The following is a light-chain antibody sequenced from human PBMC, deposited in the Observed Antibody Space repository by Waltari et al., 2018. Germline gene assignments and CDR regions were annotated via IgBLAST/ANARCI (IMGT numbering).Light chain of an antibody. Sequence: DIVMTQSPATLSVSPGERASLSCRASQNVFGDLAWYQMKIGRATRPLIFRGSTRSTGVPARFSGSGSGTEFTLTISSLQSEDSAVYYCQQYTSWPRTFGQGTKLEI. CDR3: QQYTSWPRT. CDR1: QNVFGD. CDR2: RGS. J-gene: IGKJ2*01. V-gene: IGKV3-15*01.